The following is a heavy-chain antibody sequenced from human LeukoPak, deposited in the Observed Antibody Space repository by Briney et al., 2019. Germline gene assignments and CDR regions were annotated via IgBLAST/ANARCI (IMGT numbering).Heavy chain of an antibody. CDR1: GYSISSGYY. CDR2: IYHSGST. V-gene: IGHV4-38-2*01. J-gene: IGHJ3*02. CDR3: AGLWDGDYAHAADDAFDI. D-gene: IGHD4-17*01. Sequence: PSETLSLTCAVSGYSISSGYYWGWIRQPPGKGLEWIGSIYHSGSTYYNPSLKSRVTISVDTSKNQFSLKLSSVTAADTAVYYCAGLWDGDYAHAADDAFDIWGQGTMVTVSS.